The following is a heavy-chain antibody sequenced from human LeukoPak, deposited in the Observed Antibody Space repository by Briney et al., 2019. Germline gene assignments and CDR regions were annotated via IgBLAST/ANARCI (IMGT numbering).Heavy chain of an antibody. CDR2: INHSGST. CDR1: GGSFSGYY. V-gene: IGHV4-34*01. Sequence: PSETLSLTCAVYGGSFSGYYWSWIRQPPGKGLEWIGEINHSGSTNYNPSLKSRVTISVDTSKNQFSLKLSSVTAADTAVYYCARGNELITMIVVATSVAFDIWGQGTMVTVSS. J-gene: IGHJ3*02. D-gene: IGHD3-22*01. CDR3: ARGNELITMIVVATSVAFDI.